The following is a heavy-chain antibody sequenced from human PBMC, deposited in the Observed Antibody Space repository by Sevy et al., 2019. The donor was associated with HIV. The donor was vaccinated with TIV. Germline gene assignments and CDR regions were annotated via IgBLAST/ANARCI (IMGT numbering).Heavy chain of an antibody. V-gene: IGHV3-66*01. J-gene: IGHJ6*02. D-gene: IGHD3-22*01. CDR3: ARDGYYDASGYYYYYYGLDV. Sequence: GGSLRLSCAASTFSVTDNYMSWVRQAPGKGLEWVSTIYSGGSTFYADSVKGRFTISRDNSKNTLYLQMNSMRAEDKAVDYCARDGYYDASGYYYYYYGLDVWGQGTTVTVSS. CDR1: TFSVTDNY. CDR2: IYSGGST.